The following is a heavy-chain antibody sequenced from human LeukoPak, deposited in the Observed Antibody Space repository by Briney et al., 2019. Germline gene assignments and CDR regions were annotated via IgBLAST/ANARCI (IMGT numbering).Heavy chain of an antibody. J-gene: IGHJ4*02. Sequence: SGGSLRLSCAASGFTFSSYAMSWVRQAPGKELEWVSGISGSGGSTYYADSVKGRFTISRDNSKNTLYLQMNSLRAEDTAVYYCAKGGSSSWKHFDYWGQGTLVTVSS. CDR2: ISGSGGST. V-gene: IGHV3-23*01. CDR1: GFTFSSYA. D-gene: IGHD6-13*01. CDR3: AKGGSSSWKHFDY.